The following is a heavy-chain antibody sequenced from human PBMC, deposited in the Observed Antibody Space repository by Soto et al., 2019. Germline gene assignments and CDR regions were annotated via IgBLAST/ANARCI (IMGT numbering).Heavy chain of an antibody. J-gene: IGHJ5*02. D-gene: IGHD2-8*01. CDR2: ISAYNGNT. Sequence: ASVKVSCKASGYTFTSYGISWVRQAPGQGLEWMGWISAYNGNTNYAQKLRGRVTMTTDASTSTAYMELRSLRSDDTAVYYCARKRMVYAIPRWFDHWGQGTLVTVSS. CDR1: GYTFTSYG. CDR3: ARKRMVYAIPRWFDH. V-gene: IGHV1-18*04.